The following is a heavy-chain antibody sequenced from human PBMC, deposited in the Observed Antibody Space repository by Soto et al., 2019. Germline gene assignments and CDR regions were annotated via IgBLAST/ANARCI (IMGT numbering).Heavy chain of an antibody. Sequence: PSETLSLTCTVSGGPISSGDYYWSWIRQPPGKGLEWIGYIYHSGSTNYNPSLKSRVTISVDKSKNQFSLKLSSVTAADTAVYYCARVRVVVGLYYYGMDVWGQGTTVTVSS. D-gene: IGHD2-15*01. J-gene: IGHJ6*02. V-gene: IGHV4-30-4*01. CDR1: GGPISSGDYY. CDR2: IYHSGST. CDR3: ARVRVVVGLYYYGMDV.